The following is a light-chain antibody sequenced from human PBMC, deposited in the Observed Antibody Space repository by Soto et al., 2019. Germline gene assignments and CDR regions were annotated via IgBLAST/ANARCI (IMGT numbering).Light chain of an antibody. CDR3: QQRYSWTLT. Sequence: VITQSPATPSVSPGERATLSCRASRNLRSSLAWYQQKPGQAPRLLIYGASTRETGIPAMFSGSGAGTECTLTITRLEHEDFAVDYCQQRYSWTLTFGGGTKVDIK. CDR2: GAS. J-gene: IGKJ4*01. V-gene: IGKV3-15*01. CDR1: RNLRSS.